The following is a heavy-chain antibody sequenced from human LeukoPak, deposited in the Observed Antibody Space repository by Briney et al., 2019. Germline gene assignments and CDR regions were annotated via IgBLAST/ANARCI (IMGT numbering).Heavy chain of an antibody. CDR2: IIPIFGRA. J-gene: IGHJ1*01. CDR1: GGTFSSYA. CDR3: ARTYYYDSSGYYLALGYFQH. Sequence: SVKVSCKASGGTFSSYAISWVRQAPGQGLEWMGGIIPIFGRANYAQKFQGRVTITADESTSTAYMELSSLRSEDTAVYYCARTYYYDSSGYYLALGYFQHWGQGTLVTVSS. D-gene: IGHD3-22*01. V-gene: IGHV1-69*13.